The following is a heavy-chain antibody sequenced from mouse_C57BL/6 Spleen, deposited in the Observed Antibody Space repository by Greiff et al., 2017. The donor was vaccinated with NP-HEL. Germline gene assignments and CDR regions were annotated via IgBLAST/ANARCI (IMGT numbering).Heavy chain of an antibody. CDR2: IYPGSGNT. CDR1: GYSFTSYY. D-gene: IGHD4-1*01. Sequence: VQLQQSGPELVKPGASVKISCKASGYSFTSYYIHWVKQRPGPGLEWIGWIYPGSGNTKYNEKFKGKATLTADTSSSTAYMQLSSLTSEDSAVYYCAREGGTGTGYFDYWGQGTTLTVSS. V-gene: IGHV1-66*01. CDR3: AREGGTGTGYFDY. J-gene: IGHJ2*01.